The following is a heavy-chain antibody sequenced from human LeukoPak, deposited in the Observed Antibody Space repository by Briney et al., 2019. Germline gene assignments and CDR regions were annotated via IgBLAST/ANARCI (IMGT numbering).Heavy chain of an antibody. V-gene: IGHV3-7*01. CDR1: GFTFSSYW. J-gene: IGHJ6*02. D-gene: IGHD6-13*01. CDR2: IKQDGSEK. CDR3: ARVPTWYALQGSSEYYYYYGMDV. Sequence: GGSLRLSCAASGFTFSSYWMSWVRQAPGKGLEWVANIKQDGSEKYYVDSVKGRFTISRDNAKNSLYLQMNSLRAEDAAVYYCARVPTWYALQGSSEYYYYYGMDVWGQGTTVTVSS.